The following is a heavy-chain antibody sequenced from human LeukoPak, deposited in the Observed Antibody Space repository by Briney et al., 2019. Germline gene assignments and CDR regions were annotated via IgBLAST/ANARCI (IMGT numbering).Heavy chain of an antibody. CDR3: ARVNTMVRGVIRAFDI. Sequence: SGTLSLTCAVSGGSISSSNWWSWVRQPPGKGLEWIGYIYYSGSTNYNPSLKSRVTISVDTSKNQFSLKLSSVTAADTAVYYCARVNTMVRGVIRAFDIWGQGTMVTVSS. D-gene: IGHD3-10*01. CDR2: IYYSGST. V-gene: IGHV4-4*02. J-gene: IGHJ3*02. CDR1: GGSISSSNW.